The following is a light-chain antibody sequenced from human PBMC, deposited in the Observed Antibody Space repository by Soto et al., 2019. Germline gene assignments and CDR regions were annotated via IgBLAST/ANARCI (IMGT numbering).Light chain of an antibody. CDR3: CSYAGSSNV. J-gene: IGLJ1*01. CDR2: EGS. CDR1: SSDVGSYNL. Sequence: QSALTQPASVSGSPGQSITISCTGTSSDVGSYNLVSWYQQHPGKAPKLMIYEGSKRPSGVSNRFSGSKSGNMASLTISGLQAEDEADYYCCSYAGSSNVFGTGTKLTVL. V-gene: IGLV2-23*03.